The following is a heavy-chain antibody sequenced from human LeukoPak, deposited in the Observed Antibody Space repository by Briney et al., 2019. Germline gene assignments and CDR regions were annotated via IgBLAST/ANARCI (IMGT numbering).Heavy chain of an antibody. CDR3: ARSLVNSPLHY. V-gene: IGHV3-21*01. D-gene: IGHD3-22*01. J-gene: IGHJ4*02. CDR2: ITGSGSPR. CDR1: GFKFNSYS. Sequence: GGSLRLSCAASGFKFNSYSMNWVRQAPGKGLEWISSITGSGSPRYYADSVRGRFTISRDNTKNSLYLQMDSLAVDGTAVYYCARSLVNSPLHYWGQGTLVSVSS.